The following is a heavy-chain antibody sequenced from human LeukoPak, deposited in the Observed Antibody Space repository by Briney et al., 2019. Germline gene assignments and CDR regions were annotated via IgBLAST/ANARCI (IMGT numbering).Heavy chain of an antibody. J-gene: IGHJ4*02. Sequence: SETLSLTCTVSGGSISSSSYYWGWIRQPPGKGLEWIGSIYYSGNTYYNPSLKSRVIISVDTSKSQLSLKLTSVTAADTAVYYCARETSMAALIWGQGTLVTVSS. V-gene: IGHV4-39*01. CDR3: ARETSMAALI. CDR1: GGSISSSSYY. D-gene: IGHD6-6*01. CDR2: IYYSGNT.